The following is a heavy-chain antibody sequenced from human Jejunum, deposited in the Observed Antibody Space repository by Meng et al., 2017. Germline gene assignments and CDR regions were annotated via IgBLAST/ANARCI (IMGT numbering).Heavy chain of an antibody. V-gene: IGHV3-74*01. CDR1: GITLSGFW. CDR3: VRDLQKYCK. J-gene: IGHJ4*02. CDR2: INSDGSIT. D-gene: IGHD2/OR15-2a*01. Sequence: GESLKISCVASGITLSGFWVHWVRQVPGKGLVWVARINSDGSITEYADSVKGRFTLSRDNAKNTASLQMNSLRVDDTAVYYCVRDLQKYCKWGQGTLVTVSS.